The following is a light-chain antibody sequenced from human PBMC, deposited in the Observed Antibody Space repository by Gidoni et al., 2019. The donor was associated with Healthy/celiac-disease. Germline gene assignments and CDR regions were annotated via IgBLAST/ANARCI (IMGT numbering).Light chain of an antibody. CDR2: DAS. CDR3: QQRSNWPHLT. CDR1: QSVSSY. Sequence: EIVLTQSPATLSLSPGERATLSCRASQSVSSYLAWYQQKPGQAPRLLIYDASNRATGIPARFSGSGSGTDFTLTISSLEPEDFAVYYCQQRSNWPHLTFGGGTKVEIK. V-gene: IGKV3-11*01. J-gene: IGKJ4*01.